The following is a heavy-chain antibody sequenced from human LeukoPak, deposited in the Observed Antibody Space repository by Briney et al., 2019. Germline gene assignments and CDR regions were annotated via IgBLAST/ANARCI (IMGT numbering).Heavy chain of an antibody. CDR3: ARGAYYYDSSGYLPDY. Sequence: ASAKVSCKASGYTFTGYYMHWVRQAPRQGLEWMGWLNPNSGGTNYAQKFQGRVTMTRDTSISTAYMELSRLRSDDTAVYYCARGAYYYDSSGYLPDYWGQGTLVTVSS. CDR1: GYTFTGYY. J-gene: IGHJ4*02. CDR2: LNPNSGGT. V-gene: IGHV1-2*02. D-gene: IGHD3-22*01.